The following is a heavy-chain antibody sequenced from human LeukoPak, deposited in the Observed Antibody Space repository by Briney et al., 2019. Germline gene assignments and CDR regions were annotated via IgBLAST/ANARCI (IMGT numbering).Heavy chain of an antibody. CDR3: ARKGIAVAAPFDY. CDR2: IYYSGST. J-gene: IGHJ4*02. V-gene: IGHV4-59*01. D-gene: IGHD6-19*01. Sequence: SETLSLTCTVSGGSISSYYWSWIRQPPGKGLKWIGYIYYSGSTNYNPSLKSRVTISVDTSKNQFSLKLSSVTAADTAVYYCARKGIAVAAPFDYWGQGTLVTVSS. CDR1: GGSISSYY.